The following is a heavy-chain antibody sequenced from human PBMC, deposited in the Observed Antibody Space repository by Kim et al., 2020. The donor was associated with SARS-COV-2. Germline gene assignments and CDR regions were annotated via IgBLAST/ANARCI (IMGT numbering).Heavy chain of an antibody. CDR2: ITDSGRST. CDR3: AKKNSAVTTSVSPFDY. CDR1: GFTFSSYA. V-gene: IGHV3-23*01. Sequence: GGSLRLSCAASGFTFSSYAMSWVRQAPGKGLEWVSGITDSGRSTDYADSVKGRFTVSRDNSKNTLYLQMNSLRADDTAVYYCAKKNSAVTTSVSPFDYWG. D-gene: IGHD3-22*01. J-gene: IGHJ4*01.